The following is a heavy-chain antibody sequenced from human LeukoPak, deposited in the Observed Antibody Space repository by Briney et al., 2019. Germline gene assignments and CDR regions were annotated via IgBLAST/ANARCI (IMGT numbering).Heavy chain of an antibody. CDR1: DNSISSYD. CDR2: ISTSGSS. J-gene: IGHJ4*02. D-gene: IGHD5-24*01. Sequence: SETLSLTCSVSDNSISSYDWSWIRQPAGKGLEWIGRISTSGSSDYNPSLTSRVAVSVDTSKNQFSLKLVSVTAADTAVYYCARDLHGYKFPDRWGQGTLVTVSS. V-gene: IGHV4-4*07. CDR3: ARDLHGYKFPDR.